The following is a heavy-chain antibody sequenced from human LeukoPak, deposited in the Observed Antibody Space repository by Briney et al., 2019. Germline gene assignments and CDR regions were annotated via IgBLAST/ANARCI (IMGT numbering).Heavy chain of an antibody. CDR2: IWYDGSNK. Sequence: GRSLRLSCAASGFTFGSYGMHWVRQAPGKGLEWVAVIWYDGSNKYYADSVKGRFTISRDNSKNTLYLQMNSLRAEDTAVYYCARDQAAHRYCSSTSCYLFDYWGQGTLVTVSS. CDR1: GFTFGSYG. CDR3: ARDQAAHRYCSSTSCYLFDY. V-gene: IGHV3-33*01. D-gene: IGHD2-2*01. J-gene: IGHJ4*02.